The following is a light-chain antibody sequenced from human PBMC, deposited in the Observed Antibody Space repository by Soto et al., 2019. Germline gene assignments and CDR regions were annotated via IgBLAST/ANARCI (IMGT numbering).Light chain of an antibody. CDR1: QSVSRY. CDR3: QHRFSWPLFT. V-gene: IGKV3-11*01. J-gene: IGKJ2*01. CDR2: DAS. Sequence: EIVLTQSPATLSLSPGESATLSCRASQSVSRYLASYQQKPGQAPRLLIYDASNRATGIPARFIGGGSGTHFTLSISSREPADFAVYSCQHRFSWPLFTFGQGTKLEIK.